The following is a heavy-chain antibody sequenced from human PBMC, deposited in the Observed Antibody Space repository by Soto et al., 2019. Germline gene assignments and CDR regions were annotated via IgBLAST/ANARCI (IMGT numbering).Heavy chain of an antibody. J-gene: IGHJ4*02. CDR3: TSSTSPDAY. CDR1: GFDFNRYS. CDR2: INSGSTYV. D-gene: IGHD2-2*01. V-gene: IGHV3-48*04. Sequence: EVQLVESGGGLVQPGGSLRLSCVASGFDFNRYSMNWVRQAPGKGLEWISYINSGSTYVFYADSVRGRFTISRDNAKNSLYLQMNSLIAEDTAVYYCTSSTSPDAYWGQGNLVTVSS.